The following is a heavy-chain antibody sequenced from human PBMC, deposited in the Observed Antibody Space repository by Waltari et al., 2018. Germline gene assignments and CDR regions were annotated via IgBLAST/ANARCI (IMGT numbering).Heavy chain of an antibody. CDR3: ARDSRAMVRGVIITTYYYYGMDV. J-gene: IGHJ6*02. CDR1: GFTVSSNY. Sequence: VQLVESGGGLVQPGGSLRLSCAASGFTVSSNYMSWVRQAPGKGLAWVSVIYSGGSTYYADSVKGRFTISRDNSKNTLYLQMNSLRAEDTAVYYCARDSRAMVRGVIITTYYYYGMDVWGQGTTVTVSS. CDR2: IYSGGST. D-gene: IGHD3-10*01. V-gene: IGHV3-66*02.